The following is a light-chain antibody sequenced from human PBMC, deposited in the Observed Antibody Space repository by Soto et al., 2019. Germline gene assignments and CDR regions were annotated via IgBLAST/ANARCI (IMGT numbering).Light chain of an antibody. V-gene: IGKV3-20*01. CDR3: KQYSDSPYT. CDR2: GAS. J-gene: IGKJ2*01. CDR1: QTMSKTY. Sequence: EIVLTQSPDILSLSPGERATLSCRASQTMSKTYIAWYQQKPGQAPKLIISGASDWAIAIPDRFSASGSGTDFTLTITDVEPEDCAVYYCKQYSDSPYTFGQGTRLDIK.